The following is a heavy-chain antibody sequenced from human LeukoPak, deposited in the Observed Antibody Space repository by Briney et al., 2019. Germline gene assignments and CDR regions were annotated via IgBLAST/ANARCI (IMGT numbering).Heavy chain of an antibody. Sequence: GGSLRLSCAASGFTFSSYSMNWVRQAPGKGLEWVSSISSSSSYIYYADSVKGRFTISRDNAKNSLYLQMSSLRAEDTAVYYCARDLPVAETSFDHWGQGTLVTVSS. D-gene: IGHD6-19*01. J-gene: IGHJ4*02. CDR1: GFTFSSYS. V-gene: IGHV3-21*01. CDR2: ISSSSSYI. CDR3: ARDLPVAETSFDH.